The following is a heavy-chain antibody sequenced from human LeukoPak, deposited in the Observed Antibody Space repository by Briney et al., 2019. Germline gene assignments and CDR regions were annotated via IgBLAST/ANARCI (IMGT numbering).Heavy chain of an antibody. V-gene: IGHV3-23*01. CDR3: AKSPQHWYFDL. Sequence: GGSLRLSCAASGFTFSSCGMSWVRQAPGKGLEWVSALSDSGGSTFYADSVKGRFTISRDNSKNTLYLQMNSLKPDDTAVYYCAKSPQHWYFDLWGRGTLVTVSS. CDR2: LSDSGGST. CDR1: GFTFSSCG. J-gene: IGHJ2*01.